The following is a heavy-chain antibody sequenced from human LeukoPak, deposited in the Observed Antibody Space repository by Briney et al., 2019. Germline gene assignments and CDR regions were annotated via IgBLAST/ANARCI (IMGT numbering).Heavy chain of an antibody. J-gene: IGHJ4*02. D-gene: IGHD3-3*01. CDR2: IYHSGSGST. V-gene: IGHV4-30-2*01. CDR1: GGSISSGGHS. CDR3: ASSRFLFDY. Sequence: SETLSLTCTVSGGSISSGGHSWSWIRQPPGKGLEWIGYIYHSGSGSTYYNPSLKSRVTISIDKSKNQFSLKLNSVTAADTAVYYCASSRFLFDYWGQGTLVTVSS.